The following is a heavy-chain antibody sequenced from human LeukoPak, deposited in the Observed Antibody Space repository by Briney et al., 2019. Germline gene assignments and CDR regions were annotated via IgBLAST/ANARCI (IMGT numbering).Heavy chain of an antibody. J-gene: IGHJ4*02. Sequence: GGSLRLSCAASGFTVSSNYMSWVRQAPGKGLEWVSVIYSGGITDYADSVKDRFTISRDSSKNTLYLQMISLRAEDTAVYYCARVSQWLPDYWGQGTLVTVSS. CDR1: GFTVSSNY. D-gene: IGHD6-19*01. V-gene: IGHV3-66*01. CDR3: ARVSQWLPDY. CDR2: IYSGGIT.